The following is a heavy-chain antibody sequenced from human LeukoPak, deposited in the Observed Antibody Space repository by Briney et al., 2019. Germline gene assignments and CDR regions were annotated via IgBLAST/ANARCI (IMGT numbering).Heavy chain of an antibody. CDR1: GYTFTSYG. V-gene: IGHV1-8*02. J-gene: IGHJ4*02. D-gene: IGHD3-3*01. CDR3: ARDWDYDFWSGYYRSFGY. Sequence: GASVKVSCKASGYTFTSYGISWVRQATGQGLEWMGWMNPNSGNTGYAQKFQGRVTMTRNTSISTAYMELSSLRSEDTAVYYCARDWDYDFWSGYYRSFGYWGQGTLVTVSS. CDR2: MNPNSGNT.